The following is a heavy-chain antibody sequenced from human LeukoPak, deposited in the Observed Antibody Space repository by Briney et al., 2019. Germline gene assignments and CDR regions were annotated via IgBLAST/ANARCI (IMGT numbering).Heavy chain of an antibody. D-gene: IGHD2-15*01. CDR2: ISGSGGNT. V-gene: IGHV3-23*01. J-gene: IGHJ4*02. CDR3: AKGGYCSGGSCYSPLYFDY. Sequence: PGGSLRLSCAASGFTFSSYAMSWVRQAPGKGLEWVSAISGSGGNTYYADSVKGRFTISRDNSKNTLYLQMNSLRAEDTAVYYCAKGGYCSGGSCYSPLYFDYWGQGTLVTVSS. CDR1: GFTFSSYA.